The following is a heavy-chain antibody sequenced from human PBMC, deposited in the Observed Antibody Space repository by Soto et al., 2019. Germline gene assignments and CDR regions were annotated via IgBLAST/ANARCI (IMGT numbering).Heavy chain of an antibody. J-gene: IGHJ4*02. CDR2: IYYSGST. CDR1: GGSISSGGYY. D-gene: IGHD3-3*01. V-gene: IGHV4-31*03. Sequence: PSQTLSLTCTVSGGSISSGGYYWSWIRQHPGKGLERIGYIYYSGSTYYNPSLKSRVTISVDTSKNQFSLKLSSVTAADTAVYYCALAGAYYDFWSGYYKPHPFDYWGQGTLVTVSS. CDR3: ALAGAYYDFWSGYYKPHPFDY.